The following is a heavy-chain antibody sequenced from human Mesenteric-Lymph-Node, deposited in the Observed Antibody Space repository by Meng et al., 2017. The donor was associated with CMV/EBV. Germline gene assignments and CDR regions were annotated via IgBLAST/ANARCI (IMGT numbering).Heavy chain of an antibody. CDR2: IKQDGSEK. D-gene: IGHD5-24*01. J-gene: IGHJ4*02. CDR3: ARAPRWLGGRRVNFFDY. Sequence: GESLKISCAASGFTFSSYWMSWVRQAPGKGLEWVANIKQDGSEKYYVDSVKGRFTISRDNAKNSLYLQMNSLRAEDTAVYYCARAPRWLGGRRVNFFDYWGQGTLVTVSS. V-gene: IGHV3-7*01. CDR1: GFTFSSYW.